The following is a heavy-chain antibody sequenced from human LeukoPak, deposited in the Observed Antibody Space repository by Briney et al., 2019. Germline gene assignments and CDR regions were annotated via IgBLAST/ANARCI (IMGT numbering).Heavy chain of an antibody. V-gene: IGHV3-66*01. D-gene: IGHD6-13*01. CDR3: AREGIAAAGTLDY. Sequence: GGSLRLSCAASGFTFSSYSMNWVRQAPGKGLEWVSVIYSGGSTYYADSVKGRFTISRDNSKNTLYLQMNSLRAEDTAVYYCAREGIAAAGTLDYWGQGTLVTVSS. CDR2: IYSGGST. J-gene: IGHJ4*02. CDR1: GFTFSSYS.